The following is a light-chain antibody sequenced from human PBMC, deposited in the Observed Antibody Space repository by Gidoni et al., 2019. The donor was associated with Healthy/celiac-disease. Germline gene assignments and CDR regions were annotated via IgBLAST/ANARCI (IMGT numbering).Light chain of an antibody. V-gene: IGKV3-11*01. Sequence: EIVLTQSLATLSLSPGERATLSCRASQSVSSYLGWYQQKPGQAPRLLIYDASNRATGIPARFSGSGSGTDFTLTISSLEPEDFAVYYCQQRSNWSLTFGGGTKVEIK. CDR1: QSVSSY. CDR3: QQRSNWSLT. J-gene: IGKJ4*01. CDR2: DAS.